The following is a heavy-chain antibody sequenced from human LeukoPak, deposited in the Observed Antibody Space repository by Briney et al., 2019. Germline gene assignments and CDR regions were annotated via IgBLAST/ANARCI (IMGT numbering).Heavy chain of an antibody. CDR3: ARDLPSGSSGSYPFDP. V-gene: IGHV4-59*01. J-gene: IGHJ5*02. Sequence: SETLSLTCTVSGGSISSYYWSWIRQPPGKGLEWIGYIYYSGSTNYNPSLKSRVTISVDTSKNQFSLRLSSVTAADTAVYYCARDLPSGSSGSYPFDPWGQGTLVTVSS. CDR2: IYYSGST. CDR1: GGSISSYY. D-gene: IGHD3-10*01.